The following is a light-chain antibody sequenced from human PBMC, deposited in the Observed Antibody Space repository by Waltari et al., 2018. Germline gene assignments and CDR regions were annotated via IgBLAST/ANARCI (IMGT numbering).Light chain of an antibody. CDR1: QSVSRA. J-gene: IGKJ1*01. Sequence: SCRASQSVSRALAWYQQKPGQAPRLLIYGASNRATGIPDRFSGSGSGTDFSLTISILEPEDFAVYYCQHYLRLPATFGQGTKVEIK. CDR3: QHYLRLPAT. CDR2: GAS. V-gene: IGKV3D-15*03.